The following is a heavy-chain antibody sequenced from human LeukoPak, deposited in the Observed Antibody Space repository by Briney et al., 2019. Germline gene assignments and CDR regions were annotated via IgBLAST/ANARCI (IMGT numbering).Heavy chain of an antibody. CDR1: GXSISSYY. J-gene: IGHJ4*02. V-gene: IGHV4-59*01. CDR3: ARGYCSGGTCYRTFFDY. Sequence: SETLSLTCTVSGXSISSYYWSWIRQPPGKGLEWIGYVSYSGSTNYNSTLKSRATISVDTSKNQFSLKLSSVTAADTAVYYCARGYCSGGTCYRTFFDYWGQGTLVTVSS. CDR2: VSYSGST. D-gene: IGHD2-15*01.